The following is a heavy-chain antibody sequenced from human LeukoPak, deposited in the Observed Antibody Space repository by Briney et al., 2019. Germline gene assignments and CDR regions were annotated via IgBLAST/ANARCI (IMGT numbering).Heavy chain of an antibody. Sequence: GGSLRLSCAASGFTFSSYAMSWVRQAPGKGLEWVSAISGSGGSTYYADSVKGRFTISRDNSKNTLYLQMNSLRAEDTAVYYCAKAPLRYFDRFPRFAYWGQGPLVNVSS. J-gene: IGHJ4*02. CDR1: GFTFSSYA. D-gene: IGHD3-9*01. CDR2: ISGSGGST. V-gene: IGHV3-23*01. CDR3: AKAPLRYFDRFPRFAY.